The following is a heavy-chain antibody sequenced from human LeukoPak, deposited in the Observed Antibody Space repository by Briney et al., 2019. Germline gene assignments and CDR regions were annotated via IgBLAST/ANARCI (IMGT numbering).Heavy chain of an antibody. V-gene: IGHV3-30*04. CDR2: ISYDGSNK. D-gene: IGHD3-22*01. CDR3: AKDYDSSGYDYCDY. Sequence: GRSLRLSCAASGFTFSSYAMHWVRQAPGKGLEWVAVISYDGSNKYYADSVKGRFTISRDNSKNTLYLQMNSLRAEDTAVYYCAKDYDSSGYDYCDYWGQGTLVTVSS. J-gene: IGHJ4*02. CDR1: GFTFSSYA.